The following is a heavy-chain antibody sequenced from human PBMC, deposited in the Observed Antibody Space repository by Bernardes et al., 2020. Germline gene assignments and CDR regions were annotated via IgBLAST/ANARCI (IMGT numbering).Heavy chain of an antibody. Sequence: GGSLRLSCAASGFTVSSNYMSWVRQAPGKGLEWVSVIYSGGSTYYVDSVKGRFTISRDNSKNTLYLQMNSLRAEDTAVYYCARYPYYDILTGYWGRYGMDVWGKGTTVTVSS. CDR2: IYSGGST. CDR3: ARYPYYDILTGYWGRYGMDV. CDR1: GFTVSSNY. J-gene: IGHJ6*04. V-gene: IGHV3-53*01. D-gene: IGHD3-9*01.